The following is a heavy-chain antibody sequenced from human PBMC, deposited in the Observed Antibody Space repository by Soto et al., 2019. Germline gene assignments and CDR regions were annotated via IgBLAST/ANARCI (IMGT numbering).Heavy chain of an antibody. J-gene: IGHJ4*02. CDR2: IWYDASNK. D-gene: IGHD1-1*01. Sequence: QVQLVESGGDVVQPGRSLRLSCAASGFTFSSYGMHWVRQAPGKGLEWVAVIWYDASNKYYADSVKGRFTISRDNSKNTLYLQMNSLRSEDTAVYYCARAGTTGMTGTRMIGGHWGQGTLVTVSS. CDR3: ARAGTTGMTGTRMIGGH. V-gene: IGHV3-33*01. CDR1: GFTFSSYG.